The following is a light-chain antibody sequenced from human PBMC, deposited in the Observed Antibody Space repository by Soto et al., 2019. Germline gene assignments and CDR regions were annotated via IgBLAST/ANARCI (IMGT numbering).Light chain of an antibody. V-gene: IGLV1-40*01. CDR3: QSYDSSLSGWV. J-gene: IGLJ3*02. CDR2: GNS. Sequence: QSVLTQPPSVSGAPGQRVTISCTGYNSNIGAGYDVHWYQQLPGTAPKLLIYGNSNRPSGVPDRFSASKSGTSASLAITGLQAEVEADYYCQSYDSSLSGWVFGGGTKLTVL. CDR1: NSNIGAGYD.